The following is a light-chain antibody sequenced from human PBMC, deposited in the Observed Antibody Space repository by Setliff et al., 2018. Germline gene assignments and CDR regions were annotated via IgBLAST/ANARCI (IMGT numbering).Light chain of an antibody. CDR1: SSDVGSYNL. CDR2: EGS. Sequence: LTQPASVSGSPGQSITISCTGTSSDVGSYNLVSWYQQHPGKAPKLMIYEGSKRTSGVSNRFSGSKSGNTASLTISGLQAEDEADYYCCSYAGSSTDVFGTGTKVTV. V-gene: IGLV2-23*01. CDR3: CSYAGSSTDV. J-gene: IGLJ1*01.